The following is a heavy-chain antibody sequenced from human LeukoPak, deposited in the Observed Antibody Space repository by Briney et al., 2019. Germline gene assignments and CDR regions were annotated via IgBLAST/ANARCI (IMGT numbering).Heavy chain of an antibody. Sequence: QPGGSLRLSCAASGFTFSSYSMNWVRQAPGKGLEWVSYISSSSSTIYYADSVKGRFTISRDNSKNTLYLQMNSLRAEDTAVYYCAKAPVSFHGDFWSGSDYWGQGTLVTVSS. CDR3: AKAPVSFHGDFWSGSDY. CDR2: ISSSSSTI. V-gene: IGHV3-48*01. CDR1: GFTFSSYS. J-gene: IGHJ4*02. D-gene: IGHD3-3*01.